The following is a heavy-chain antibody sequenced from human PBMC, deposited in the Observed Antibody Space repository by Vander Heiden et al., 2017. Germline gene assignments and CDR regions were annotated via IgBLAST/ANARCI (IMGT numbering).Heavy chain of an antibody. J-gene: IGHJ4*02. CDR2: INHFGST. D-gene: IGHD6-13*01. CDR1: GGSFSGYY. V-gene: IGHV4-34*01. Sequence: QVQLQQWGTGLLTPSETLSLTCAVYGGSFSGYYWSWIRQPPGKGLEWIGEINHFGSTNYNPSLKSRVTISVDTSKNQFSLKLSSVTAADAAVYYCVGSSWVGLDFWGQGTLLTVSS. CDR3: VGSSWVGLDF.